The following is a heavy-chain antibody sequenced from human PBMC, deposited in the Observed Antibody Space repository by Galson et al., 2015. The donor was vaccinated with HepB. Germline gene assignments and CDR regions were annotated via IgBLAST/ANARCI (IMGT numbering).Heavy chain of an antibody. D-gene: IGHD2-2*01. CDR2: IIPIFSIK. V-gene: IGHV1-69*13. Sequence: SVKVSCKASGVTFSSYAISWVRQAPGQGLEWLGGIIPIFSIKNYAQKFQGRVTITADESTSTAYMELNSLRSEDTAVYYCARDDIVVVSAAMNAYYGMDVWGQGTMVTVSS. J-gene: IGHJ6*02. CDR3: ARDDIVVVSAAMNAYYGMDV. CDR1: GVTFSSYA.